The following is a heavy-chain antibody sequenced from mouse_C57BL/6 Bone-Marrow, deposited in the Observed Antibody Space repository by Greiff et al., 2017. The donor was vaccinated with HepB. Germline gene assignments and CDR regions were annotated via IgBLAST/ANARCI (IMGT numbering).Heavy chain of an antibody. D-gene: IGHD1-1*01. V-gene: IGHV5-9*01. CDR3: ASRYGSPYYYAMDY. Sequence: EVQLMESGGGLVKPGGSLKLSCAASGFTFSSYTMSWVRQTPEKRLEWVATISGGGGNTYYPDSVKGRFTISRDNAKNTLYLQMSSLRSEDTALYYCASRYGSPYYYAMDYWGQGTSVTVSS. CDR2: ISGGGGNT. J-gene: IGHJ4*01. CDR1: GFTFSSYT.